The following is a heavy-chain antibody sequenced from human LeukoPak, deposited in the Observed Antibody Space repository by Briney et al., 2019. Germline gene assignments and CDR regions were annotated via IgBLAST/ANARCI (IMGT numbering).Heavy chain of an antibody. CDR3: AKDTAVGANGIFDY. CDR2: ISGGGST. Sequence: GSLRLSCAASGFTFSSYAMSWVRQAPGKGLEWVSGISGGGSTYNAESVKARFTISRDNSKNTLYLQMNTLRAEDTAVYYCAKDTAVGANGIFDYWGQGTLVTVSS. V-gene: IGHV3-23*01. J-gene: IGHJ4*02. CDR1: GFTFSSYA. D-gene: IGHD1-26*01.